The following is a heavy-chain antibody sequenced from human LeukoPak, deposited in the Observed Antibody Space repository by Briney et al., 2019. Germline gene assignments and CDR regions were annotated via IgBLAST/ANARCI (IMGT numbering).Heavy chain of an antibody. V-gene: IGHV4-34*01. J-gene: IGHJ3*02. CDR2: INHSGST. CDR1: GGSFSGYY. D-gene: IGHD3-22*01. CDR3: ARLDSSGYPGEDAFDI. Sequence: PSETLSLTCAVYGGSFSGYYWSWLRQPPGKGLEWIGEINHSGSTNYNPSLKSRVTISVDTSKNQFSLKLSSVTAADTAVYYCARLDSSGYPGEDAFDIWGQGTMVTVSS.